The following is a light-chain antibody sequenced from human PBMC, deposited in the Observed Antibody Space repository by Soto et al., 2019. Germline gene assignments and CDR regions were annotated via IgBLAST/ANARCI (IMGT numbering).Light chain of an antibody. CDR2: DAF. CDR3: QQRSDSIT. J-gene: IGKJ3*01. CDR1: QNIDND. Sequence: ETVLTQSPATLSLSPGERATLSCTASQNIDNDLAWYQQKGGQAPRLLIYDAFKRATGIPDRFRGSGSGSDFTLTISSLEPEDFAVYYCQQRSDSITFGPGTKVDV. V-gene: IGKV3-11*01.